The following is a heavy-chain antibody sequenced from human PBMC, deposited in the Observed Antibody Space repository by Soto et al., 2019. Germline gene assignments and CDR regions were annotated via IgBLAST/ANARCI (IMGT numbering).Heavy chain of an antibody. Sequence: GGSLRLSCAASGFSFSNYAMNWVRQAPGKGLEWVSGISGGGGSTYYADSVKGRFTIPRDNSKNTLYLQMNSLRAEDTAVYYCAKVKWRNWFDPWGQGTLVTVSS. D-gene: IGHD1-26*01. CDR1: GFSFSNYA. V-gene: IGHV3-23*01. CDR3: AKVKWRNWFDP. CDR2: ISGGGGST. J-gene: IGHJ5*02.